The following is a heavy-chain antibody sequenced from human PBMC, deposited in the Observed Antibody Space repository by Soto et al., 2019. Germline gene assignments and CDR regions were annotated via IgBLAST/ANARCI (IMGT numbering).Heavy chain of an antibody. CDR3: ATVATSRKFDY. D-gene: IGHD5-12*01. J-gene: IGHJ4*02. Sequence: ASVKVSCKASGYTFTSYGISWVRQAPGQGLEWMGWISAYNGNINYAQKLQGRVTMTTDTSTSTAYMELRSLRSDDTAVYYCATVATSRKFDYWGQGTLVTVSS. CDR1: GYTFTSYG. CDR2: ISAYNGNI. V-gene: IGHV1-18*01.